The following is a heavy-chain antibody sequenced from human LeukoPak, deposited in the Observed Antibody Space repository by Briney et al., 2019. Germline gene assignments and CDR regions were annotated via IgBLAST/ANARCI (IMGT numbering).Heavy chain of an antibody. Sequence: SVKVSCKASGGTFSSYAISWVRQAPGQGLEWMGGIIPIFGTANYARKFQGRVTITADESTSTAYMELSSLRSEDTAVYYCARGGGSSHYFDYWGQGTLVTVSS. CDR3: ARGGGSSHYFDY. J-gene: IGHJ4*02. CDR2: IIPIFGTA. V-gene: IGHV1-69*13. D-gene: IGHD6-6*01. CDR1: GGTFSSYA.